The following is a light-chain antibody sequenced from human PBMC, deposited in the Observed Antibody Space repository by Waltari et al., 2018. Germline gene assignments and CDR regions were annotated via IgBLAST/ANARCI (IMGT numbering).Light chain of an antibody. J-gene: IGKJ2*01. CDR2: AAS. V-gene: IGKV1-39*01. CDR1: QSISSY. CDR3: QQSYSTPYT. Sequence: DIQMTQSPSSLSSSVGDRVTITCRASQSISSYLNWYQQKPGKAPKLLIYAASSLQSGVPSRFSGSGSGTDFTLTISSLQPGDFATYYCQQSYSTPYTFGQGTKLEIK.